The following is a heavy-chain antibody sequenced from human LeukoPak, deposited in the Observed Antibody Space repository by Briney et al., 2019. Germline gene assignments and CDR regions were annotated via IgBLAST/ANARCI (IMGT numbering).Heavy chain of an antibody. D-gene: IGHD2-15*01. V-gene: IGHV4-34*01. CDR1: GGSFSGYY. J-gene: IGHJ4*02. CDR3: ASTYIVAPGY. Sequence: SETLSLTCAVYGGSFSGYYWSWIRQPPGKGLEWIGEINHSGSTNYNPSLKSRVTISVDTSKNQFSLKLSSVTAADTAVYYFASTYIVAPGYWGQGTLVTVSS. CDR2: INHSGST.